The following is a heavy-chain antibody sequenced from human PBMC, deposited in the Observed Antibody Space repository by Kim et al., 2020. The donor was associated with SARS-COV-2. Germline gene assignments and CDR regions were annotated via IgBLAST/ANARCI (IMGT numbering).Heavy chain of an antibody. J-gene: IGHJ6*02. Sequence: ASVKVSCKASGYTFTSYGISWVRQAPGQGLEWMGWISAYNGNTNYAQKLQGRVTMTTDTSTSTAYMELRSLRSDDTAVYYCARGSQNYYDSSGYPFDGMDVWGQGTTVTVSS. D-gene: IGHD3-22*01. CDR3: ARGSQNYYDSSGYPFDGMDV. CDR2: ISAYNGNT. CDR1: GYTFTSYG. V-gene: IGHV1-18*04.